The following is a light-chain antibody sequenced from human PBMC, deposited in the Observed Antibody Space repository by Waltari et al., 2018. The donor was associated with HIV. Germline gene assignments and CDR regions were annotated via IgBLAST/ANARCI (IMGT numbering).Light chain of an antibody. Sequence: SWYQQYPGMAPKLIIYEVNKRPSGVPDRFSGSKSGNTASLTVSGLQAEDEADFYCSSYAGSAVVFGGGTKLTVL. V-gene: IGLV2-8*01. CDR3: SSYAGSAVV. J-gene: IGLJ2*01. CDR2: EVN.